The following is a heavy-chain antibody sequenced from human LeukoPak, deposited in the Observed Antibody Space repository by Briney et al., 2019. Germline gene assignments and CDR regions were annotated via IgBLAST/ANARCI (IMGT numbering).Heavy chain of an antibody. CDR1: GFTFSSYA. CDR2: ISGSGGST. V-gene: IGHV3-23*01. J-gene: IGHJ4*02. CDR3: AKDLRGYSYGYGY. D-gene: IGHD5-18*01. Sequence: GGSLRLSCAASGFTFSSYAMSWVRQAPGKGLEWVSAISGSGGSTYYADSVKGRFTISKDNSKNTLYLQMNSLRAEDTAVYYCAKDLRGYSYGYGYWGQGTLVTVSS.